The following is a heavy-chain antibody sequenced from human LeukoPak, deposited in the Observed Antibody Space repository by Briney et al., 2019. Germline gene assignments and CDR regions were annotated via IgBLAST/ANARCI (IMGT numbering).Heavy chain of an antibody. CDR2: IYTSGST. Sequence: PSETLSLTCTVSGGSINSYYWSWIRQPAGKGLEWIGRIYTSGSTNYNPSLKSRVSMSVDTSKNQFSLKLSSVTAADTAVYYCARVISHITILRVGYWYFDLWGRGTLVTVSS. V-gene: IGHV4-4*07. CDR1: GGSINSYY. D-gene: IGHD3-3*01. J-gene: IGHJ2*01. CDR3: ARVISHITILRVGYWYFDL.